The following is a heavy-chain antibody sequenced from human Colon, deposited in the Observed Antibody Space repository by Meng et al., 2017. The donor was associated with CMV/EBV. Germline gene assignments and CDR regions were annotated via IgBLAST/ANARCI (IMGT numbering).Heavy chain of an antibody. CDR2: IYSGGSTT. V-gene: IGHV3-23*03. D-gene: IGHD6-13*01. CDR1: GFTVSDNH. J-gene: IGHJ4*02. Sequence: GESLKISCAVSGFTVSDNHVNWVRQAPGKGLEWVSVIYSGGSTTSYADSVKGRFTISRDNSRNMVYLQMNSLRAEDTAVYYCGKQLAAAGLCIDYWGQGTLVTVSS. CDR3: GKQLAAAGLCIDY.